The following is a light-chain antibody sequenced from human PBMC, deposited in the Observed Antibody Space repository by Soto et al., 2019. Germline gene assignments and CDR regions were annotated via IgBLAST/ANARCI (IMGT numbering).Light chain of an antibody. V-gene: IGKV3-20*01. CDR2: GAS. J-gene: IGKJ1*01. CDR3: HQYGSSVWT. Sequence: IVLTQSPGTLSLSPGERATLSCRASQSVTSNYIAWYQQKLGQAPRLILFGASSRATGIPDRFSGSGSGTDFSLTISRLEPEDFAVYYCHQYGSSVWTFGQGTKVEIK. CDR1: QSVTSNY.